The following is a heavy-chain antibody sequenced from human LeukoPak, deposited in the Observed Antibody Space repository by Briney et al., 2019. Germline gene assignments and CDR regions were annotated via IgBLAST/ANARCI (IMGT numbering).Heavy chain of an antibody. J-gene: IGHJ4*02. CDR3: ARERPTYYYDSSGYFTLDY. CDR2: INPNSGGT. Sequence: ALVKVSCKASGYTFTGYYMHWVRQAPGQGLEWMGWINPNSGGTNYAQKYQGRVTMTRDTSISTAYMELSRLRSDDTAVYYCARERPTYYYDSSGYFTLDYWGQGTLVTVSS. D-gene: IGHD3-22*01. V-gene: IGHV1-2*02. CDR1: GYTFTGYY.